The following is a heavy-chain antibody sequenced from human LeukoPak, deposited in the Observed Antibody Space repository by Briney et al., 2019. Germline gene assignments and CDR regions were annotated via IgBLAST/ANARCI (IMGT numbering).Heavy chain of an antibody. CDR3: AKAEGYCSGTWCFRWFDW. CDR1: GNYW. J-gene: IGHJ4*02. Sequence: GGSLTLSCAASGNYWMHWVRQDPGKGLQWVSIINGSGSFTSYADSVKGRLTISRDNSKNTLYLQMNSLRAKDTAVYYCAKAEGYCSGTWCFRWFDWWGQGTLVTVSS. D-gene: IGHD2-15*01. CDR2: INGSGSFT. V-gene: IGHV3-23*05.